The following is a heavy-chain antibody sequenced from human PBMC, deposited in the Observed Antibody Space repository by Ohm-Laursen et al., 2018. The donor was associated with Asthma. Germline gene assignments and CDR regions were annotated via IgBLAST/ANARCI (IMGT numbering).Heavy chain of an antibody. CDR3: ARRAITPCTGGVCYGWYFDL. Sequence: RISCKGSGYSFTSYWIGWVRQMPGKGLEWTGIIYPGDSDTRYSPSFQGQVTISADKSISTAYLQWSSLKASDTAMYYCARRAITPCTGGVCYGWYFDLWGRGTLVTVSS. CDR2: IYPGDSDT. V-gene: IGHV5-51*01. J-gene: IGHJ2*01. CDR1: GYSFTSYW. D-gene: IGHD2-8*02.